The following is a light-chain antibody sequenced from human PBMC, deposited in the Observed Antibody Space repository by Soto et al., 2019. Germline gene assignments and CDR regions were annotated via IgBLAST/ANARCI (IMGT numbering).Light chain of an antibody. CDR3: QQYGSSPRP. V-gene: IGKV1-5*01. J-gene: IGKJ2*01. CDR2: DAS. CDR1: QSISSW. Sequence: DIQMSQSPSTLSASVGDRVTITCRASQSISSWLAWYQQKPGKAPKLLIYDASSLESGVPSRFSGSGSGTEFTLTISSLQPDDFAVYYCQQYGSSPRPFG.